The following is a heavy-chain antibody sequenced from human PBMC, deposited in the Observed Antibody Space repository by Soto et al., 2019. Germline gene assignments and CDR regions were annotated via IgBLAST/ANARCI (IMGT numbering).Heavy chain of an antibody. CDR2: IYYSGST. CDR3: ARVFKALQALTEGNVHWFDP. V-gene: IGHV4-31*03. CDR1: GGSISSGGYY. D-gene: IGHD1-1*01. Sequence: TLSLTCTVSGGSISSGGYYWSWIRQHPGKGLEWIGYIYYSGSTYYNPSLKSRVTISVDTSKNQFSLKLSSVTAADTAVYYCARVFKALQALTEGNVHWFDPWGQGTLVTVSS. J-gene: IGHJ5*02.